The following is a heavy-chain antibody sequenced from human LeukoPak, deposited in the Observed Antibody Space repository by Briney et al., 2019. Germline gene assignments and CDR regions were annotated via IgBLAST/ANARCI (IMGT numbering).Heavy chain of an antibody. Sequence: GGSLRLSCAASGFTFSSYSMNWVRQAPGKGLEWVSSISSSSSYIYYADSVKGRFTISRNNAKNSLYLQMNSLRAEDTAVYYCMGLRSEYYGMDVWGQGTTVTVSS. CDR2: ISSSSSYI. V-gene: IGHV3-21*01. CDR3: MGLRSEYYGMDV. CDR1: GFTFSSYS. D-gene: IGHD3-3*01. J-gene: IGHJ6*02.